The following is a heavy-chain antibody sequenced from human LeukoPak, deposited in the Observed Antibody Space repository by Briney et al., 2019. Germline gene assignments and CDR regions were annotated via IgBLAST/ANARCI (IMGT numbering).Heavy chain of an antibody. CDR1: GYTFTSYA. D-gene: IGHD3-22*01. CDR3: ARASPYYYDSSGYYYTPPYFDY. V-gene: IGHV1-3*03. CDR2: INAGNGNT. Sequence: ASVKVSCKASGYTFTSYAMHWVRQAPGQRLEWMGWINAGNGNTKYSQEFQGRVTITRDTSASTAYMELSSLRSEDMAVYYCARASPYYYDSSGYYYTPPYFDYWGQGTLVTVSS. J-gene: IGHJ4*02.